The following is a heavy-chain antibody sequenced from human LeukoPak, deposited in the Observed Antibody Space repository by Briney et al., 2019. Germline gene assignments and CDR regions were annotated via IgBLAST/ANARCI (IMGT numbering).Heavy chain of an antibody. J-gene: IGHJ4*02. CDR3: AHRRSYGDYDY. D-gene: IGHD4-17*01. Sequence: SGPTLVNPTQTLTLTCTFSGFSFSTSEVAVGWIRQPPGKALEWLALIFWDDDDRYSPSLKNRLTITKDTSNNQVVLTMTSMDPLDTATYYCAHRRSYGDYDYWGQETLVSVSS. CDR2: IFWDDDD. CDR1: GFSFSTSEVA. V-gene: IGHV2-5*02.